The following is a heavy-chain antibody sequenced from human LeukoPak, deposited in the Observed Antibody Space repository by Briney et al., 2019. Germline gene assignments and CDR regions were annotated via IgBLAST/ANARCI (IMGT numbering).Heavy chain of an antibody. CDR3: ATSYDVKPAPYHR. CDR1: GDSISRYC. D-gene: IGHD3-3*01. Sequence: SETLSLTCTVSGDSISRYCWSWVRQPPGKELEWIGYIYTSGRTDYNPSLKSRVTMSVDTSKNQVSMELRFLTAADTAVYYCATSYDVKPAPYHRWGQGTLVTVCS. V-gene: IGHV4-4*09. CDR2: IYTSGRT. J-gene: IGHJ5*02.